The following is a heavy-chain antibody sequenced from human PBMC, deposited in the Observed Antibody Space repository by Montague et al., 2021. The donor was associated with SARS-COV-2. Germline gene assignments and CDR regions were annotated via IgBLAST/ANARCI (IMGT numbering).Heavy chain of an antibody. CDR2: ISGSGGST. CDR3: AKDADPVVVAAKPDY. D-gene: IGHD2-15*01. J-gene: IGHJ4*02. CDR1: GLTFSSYA. V-gene: IGHV3-23*01. Sequence: SRSLSLSASGLTFSSYAMSWVRQAPGKGLEWVSAISGSGGSTYYADSVKGRFTISRDNSKNTLYLQMNSLRAEDTAVYYCAKDADPVVVAAKPDYWGQGTLVTVSS.